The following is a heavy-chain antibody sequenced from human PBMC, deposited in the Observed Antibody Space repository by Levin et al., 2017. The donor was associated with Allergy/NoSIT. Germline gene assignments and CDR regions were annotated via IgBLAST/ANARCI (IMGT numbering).Heavy chain of an antibody. D-gene: IGHD2-21*01. CDR2: MSFDGRDT. J-gene: IGHJ4*02. CDR1: GFTFTNYG. Sequence: GGSLRLSCAVSGFTFTNYGMHWVRQAPGKGLEWVSLMSFDGRDTYYADSVKGRFTISRDISKNTLYLQMNSLSAEDTAMYYCVRTPGAIVVTPYFDYWGQGTLVTVSS. CDR3: VRTPGAIVVTPYFDY. V-gene: IGHV3-30*03.